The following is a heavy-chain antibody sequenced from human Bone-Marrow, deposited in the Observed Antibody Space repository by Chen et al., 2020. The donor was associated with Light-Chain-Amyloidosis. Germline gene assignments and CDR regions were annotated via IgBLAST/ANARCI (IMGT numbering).Heavy chain of an antibody. Sequence: QVQLVESGGGVVPPGGSLRLSCVTSGFYFNTSVMHWVRQAPGKGLDWVTTMSFDGSKRFYVDSVKGRFTISRDNSKNTLYLQMNSLRAEDTAVYYCTSGNAHFDYWGQGTLVTVSS. CDR1: GFYFNTSV. D-gene: IGHD1-26*01. CDR3: TSGNAHFDY. V-gene: IGHV3-30*03. J-gene: IGHJ4*02. CDR2: MSFDGSKR.